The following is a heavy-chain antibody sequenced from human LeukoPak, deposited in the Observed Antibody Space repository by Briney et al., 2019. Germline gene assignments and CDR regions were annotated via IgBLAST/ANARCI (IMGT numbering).Heavy chain of an antibody. V-gene: IGHV3-30*02. Sequence: GGSLRLSCAASGFTFSSYGMHWVRQAPGKGLEWVAFIRYDGSNKYYADSVKGRFTISRDNSKNTLYLQMNSLRAEDTAVCYCAKALYLGYCSSTSCYSPPDYWGQGTLVTVSS. CDR3: AKALYLGYCSSTSCYSPPDY. D-gene: IGHD2-2*02. CDR2: IRYDGSNK. CDR1: GFTFSSYG. J-gene: IGHJ4*02.